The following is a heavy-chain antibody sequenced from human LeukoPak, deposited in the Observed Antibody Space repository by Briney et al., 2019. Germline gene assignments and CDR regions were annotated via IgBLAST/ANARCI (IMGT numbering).Heavy chain of an antibody. Sequence: GGSLRLSCAASGFTFSSHWMSWVRQAPGKGLEWVANIKKDGSEKYYVDAVKGRFTISRDNAKTSLYLQMNSLRAEDTAVYYCARDRISGWYPGTFDYWGQGTLVTVSS. CDR2: IKKDGSEK. D-gene: IGHD6-19*01. CDR3: ARDRISGWYPGTFDY. J-gene: IGHJ4*02. CDR1: GFTFSSHW. V-gene: IGHV3-7*03.